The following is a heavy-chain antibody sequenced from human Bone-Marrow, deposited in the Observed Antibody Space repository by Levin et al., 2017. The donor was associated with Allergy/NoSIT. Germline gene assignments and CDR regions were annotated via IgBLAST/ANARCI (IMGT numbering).Heavy chain of an antibody. CDR3: ALAGYSSTLLPYYLDS. D-gene: IGHD6-13*01. CDR2: IYYDGSYK. V-gene: IGHV3-33*01. Sequence: GESLKISCAASGFTFSSHGTHWVRQAPGKGLEWVAVIYYDGSYKYYADSVKGRFTISRDNSKDTLYLQMNSLRAEDTAVYYCALAGYSSTLLPYYLDSWGLGTLVTVSS. CDR1: GFTFSSHG. J-gene: IGHJ4*02.